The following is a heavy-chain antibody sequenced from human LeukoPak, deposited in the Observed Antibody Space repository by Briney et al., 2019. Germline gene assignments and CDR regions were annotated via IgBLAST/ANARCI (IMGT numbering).Heavy chain of an antibody. J-gene: IGHJ5*02. CDR3: ARGYCSGGSCYSVENWFDP. D-gene: IGHD2-15*01. CDR2: INPNSGGT. V-gene: IGHV1-2*06. Sequence: ASVKVSXKAAGYTFTGYYMFWVRQAPGQGLEWIGRINPNSGGTNYAQKFQGRVTMTRDTSISTAYMELSRLRSDDTAVYYCARGYCSGGSCYSVENWFDPWGQGTLVTVSS. CDR1: GYTFTGYY.